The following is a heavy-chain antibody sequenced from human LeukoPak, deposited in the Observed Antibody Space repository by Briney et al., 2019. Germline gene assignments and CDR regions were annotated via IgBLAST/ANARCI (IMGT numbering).Heavy chain of an antibody. Sequence: GGSLRLSCAASGFALSSDWMGWGRHAPGKGLGWVANIKQDGSEKYYVDSSKGGFTISRDNAQNSLYLQMNSLRAEDTAVYYCARKIVVVPETWFDPWGQGNLVTVSS. CDR2: IKQDGSEK. CDR3: ARKIVVVPETWFDP. V-gene: IGHV3-7*01. D-gene: IGHD2-2*01. CDR1: GFALSSDW. J-gene: IGHJ5*02.